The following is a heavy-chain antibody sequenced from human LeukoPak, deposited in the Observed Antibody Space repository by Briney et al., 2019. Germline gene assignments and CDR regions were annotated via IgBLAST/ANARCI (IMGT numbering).Heavy chain of an antibody. D-gene: IGHD6-19*01. J-gene: IGHJ4*02. V-gene: IGHV3-53*01. CDR3: AKRSSGPYYFDY. Sequence: GGSLRLSCAASGFTVNNKYMTWVRQAPGKGLEWVSLIYNDGRTYYADSVKGRCTISRDNLKNVLYLQMNSLKVEDAAVYYCAKRSSGPYYFDYWGQGTLVTVSS. CDR2: IYNDGRT. CDR1: GFTVNNKY.